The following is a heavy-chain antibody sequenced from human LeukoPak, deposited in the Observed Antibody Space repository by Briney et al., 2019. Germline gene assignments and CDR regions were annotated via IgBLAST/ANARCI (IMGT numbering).Heavy chain of an antibody. V-gene: IGHV3-21*01. CDR2: ISSSSSYI. CDR3: ARDKYYDSSGYYSPFDY. Sequence: PGGSLRLSCAASGFTFSSYSMNWVRQAPGKGLEWVSSISSSSSYIYYADSVKGRSTISRDNAKNSLYLQMNSLRAEDTAVYYCARDKYYDSSGYYSPFDYWGQGTLVTVSS. J-gene: IGHJ4*02. CDR1: GFTFSSYS. D-gene: IGHD3-22*01.